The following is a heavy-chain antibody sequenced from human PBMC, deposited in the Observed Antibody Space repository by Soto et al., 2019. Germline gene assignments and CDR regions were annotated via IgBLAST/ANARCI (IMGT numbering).Heavy chain of an antibody. CDR1: GGTFSSYA. CDR3: ASGDYDFWSGPGGGMDV. D-gene: IGHD3-3*01. CDR2: IIPIFGTA. Sequence: QVQLVQSGAEVKKPGSSVKVSCKASGGTFSSYAISWVRQAPGQGLEWMGGIIPIFGTANYAQKFQGRVTITADESTSTAYMELSSLRSEDTAVYSCASGDYDFWSGPGGGMDVWVQGTTVTVSS. V-gene: IGHV1-69*12. J-gene: IGHJ6*02.